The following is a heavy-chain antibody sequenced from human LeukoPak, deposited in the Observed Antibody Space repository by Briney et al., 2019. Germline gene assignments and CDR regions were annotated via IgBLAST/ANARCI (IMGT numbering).Heavy chain of an antibody. J-gene: IGHJ4*02. Sequence: SQTPSLTCAISGDGVSSNSAAWNWRRQSPSRGREWQRRTYYRVKWYNDYAESVKRRITINPDTSKNQVSLQLNSVTPEDAAVYYCARGKRGYVVNCGQRTPVTVS. V-gene: IGHV6-1*01. CDR1: GDGVSSNSAA. D-gene: IGHD3-3*01. CDR2: TYYRVKWYN. CDR3: ARGKRGYVVN.